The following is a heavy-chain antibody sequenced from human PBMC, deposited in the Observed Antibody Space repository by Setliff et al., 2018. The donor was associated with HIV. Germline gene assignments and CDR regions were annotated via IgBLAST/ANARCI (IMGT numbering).Heavy chain of an antibody. V-gene: IGHV4-30-4*08. Sequence: SATLSLTCTVSGGSIRTGAYYWGWIHPPPGKGLEWIGYITYSGSAYYNPSLKRRVTISLDTSNNQISLRLSSVTAADTTVYFCVRGPQWLVQKGRVYYFDYWGQGTLVTVSS. J-gene: IGHJ4*02. CDR2: ITYSGSA. CDR3: VRGPQWLVQKGRVYYFDY. CDR1: GGSIRTGAYY. D-gene: IGHD6-19*01.